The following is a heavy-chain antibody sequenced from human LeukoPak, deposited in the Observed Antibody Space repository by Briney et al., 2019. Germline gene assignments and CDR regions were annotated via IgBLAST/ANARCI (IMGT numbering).Heavy chain of an antibody. D-gene: IGHD3-22*01. Sequence: ASETLSLACTVSGGSISSSSYYWGWIRQPPGKGPEWNGSIYYSGSTYYNPSLKSRVTISVDTSKNQFSLKLSSVTAADTAVYDYARRFEDYYDSSGYPTPYDYWGQGTLVTVSS. V-gene: IGHV4-39*01. CDR2: IYYSGST. CDR1: GGSISSSSYY. CDR3: ARRFEDYYDSSGYPTPYDY. J-gene: IGHJ4*02.